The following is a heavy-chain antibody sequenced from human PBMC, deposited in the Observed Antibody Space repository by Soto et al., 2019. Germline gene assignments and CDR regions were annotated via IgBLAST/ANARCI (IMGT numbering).Heavy chain of an antibody. CDR2: IRTKGNSYAT. V-gene: IGHV3-73*02. CDR1: GFNFSGSA. Sequence: EVQLVESGGGLVQPGGSLKLSCAASGFNFSGSAMHWVRQASGKGLQWLGRIRTKGNSYATAYAASVKGRFSISRDDSKNTAYLQMNSLKTEDTDVYYGARGTDDYWSGYYVDQWGQGTLVTVSS. J-gene: IGHJ4*02. CDR3: ARGTDDYWSGYYVDQ. D-gene: IGHD3-3*01.